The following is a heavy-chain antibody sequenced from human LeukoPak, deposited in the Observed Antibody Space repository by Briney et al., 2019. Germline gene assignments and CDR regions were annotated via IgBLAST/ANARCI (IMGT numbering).Heavy chain of an antibody. D-gene: IGHD3-22*01. Sequence: ASVKVSCKASGYTFTSYGISWVRQAPGQGLEWMGWISAYNGNTNYAQKLQGRVTMTTDTSTSTAYMELRSLRSDDTAVYYCAASYYYDSSGYSQARFDYWGQGTLVTVSS. CDR1: GYTFTSYG. J-gene: IGHJ4*02. CDR3: AASYYYDSSGYSQARFDY. V-gene: IGHV1-18*01. CDR2: ISAYNGNT.